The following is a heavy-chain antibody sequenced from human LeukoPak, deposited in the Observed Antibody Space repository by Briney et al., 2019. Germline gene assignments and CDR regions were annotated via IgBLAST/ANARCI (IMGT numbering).Heavy chain of an antibody. Sequence: PGGSLRLSCAASGFTFSSYAMHWVRQAPGKGLEWVAVISYDGSNKYYADSVKGRFTISRDNSKNTLYLQMNSLRAEDTAVYYCARGSTMIVVANFDSWGQGTLVTVSS. J-gene: IGHJ4*02. D-gene: IGHD3-22*01. CDR3: ARGSTMIVVANFDS. CDR1: GFTFSSYA. V-gene: IGHV3-30-3*01. CDR2: ISYDGSNK.